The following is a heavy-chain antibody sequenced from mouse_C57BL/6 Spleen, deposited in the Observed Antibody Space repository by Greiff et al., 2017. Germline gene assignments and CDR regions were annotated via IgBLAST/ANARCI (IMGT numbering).Heavy chain of an antibody. Sequence: QVQLKQSGAELAKPGASVKLSCKASGYTFTSYWMHWVKQRPGQGLEWIGYINPSSGYTKYNQKFKDKATLTADKSSSTAYMQLSSLTYEDAAVYYCASNWDAWFAYWGQGTLVTVSA. J-gene: IGHJ3*01. V-gene: IGHV1-7*01. CDR3: ASNWDAWFAY. D-gene: IGHD4-1*01. CDR1: GYTFTSYW. CDR2: INPSSGYT.